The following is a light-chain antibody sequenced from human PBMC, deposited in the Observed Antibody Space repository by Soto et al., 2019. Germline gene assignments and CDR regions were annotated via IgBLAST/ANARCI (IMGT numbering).Light chain of an antibody. CDR3: QQYGGSPRVS. J-gene: IGKJ4*01. V-gene: IGKV3-20*01. Sequence: EIVLTQSPGALSLSPGERATLSCRASQSVSDNYLAWYQQKPGQAPRLLIYGASISATGIPDRFSGSGSGVDFTLTISRLEPEDFAVYYCQQYGGSPRVSFGGGTKVEIK. CDR1: QSVSDNY. CDR2: GAS.